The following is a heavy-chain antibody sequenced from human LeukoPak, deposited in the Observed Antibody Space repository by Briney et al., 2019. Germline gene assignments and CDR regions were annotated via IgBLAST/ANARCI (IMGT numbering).Heavy chain of an antibody. J-gene: IGHJ3*02. CDR2: IWYDGSNK. V-gene: IGHV3-33*01. CDR1: GFTFSSYG. CDR3: AREDDTAAFDI. D-gene: IGHD3-9*01. Sequence: GGSLRLSCAASGFTFSSYGMHWVRQAPGKGLEWVAVIWYDGSNKYYADSVKGRSTISRDNSKNTLYLQMNSLRAEDTAVYYCAREDDTAAFDIWGQGTMVTVSS.